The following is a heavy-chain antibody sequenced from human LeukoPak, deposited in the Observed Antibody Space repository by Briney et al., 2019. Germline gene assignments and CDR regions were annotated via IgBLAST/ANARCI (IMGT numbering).Heavy chain of an antibody. CDR1: GFTFSDYY. CDR2: ISSSSSYT. D-gene: IGHD2/OR15-2a*01. Sequence: PGGSLRLSCAASGFTFSDYYMSWIRQAPGKGLEWVSYISSSSSYTNYADSVKGRFTISRDNAKNSLYLQMNSLRAEDTAVYYCARGPILYYYYGMDVWGKGTTVTVSP. V-gene: IGHV3-11*06. J-gene: IGHJ6*04. CDR3: ARGPILYYYYGMDV.